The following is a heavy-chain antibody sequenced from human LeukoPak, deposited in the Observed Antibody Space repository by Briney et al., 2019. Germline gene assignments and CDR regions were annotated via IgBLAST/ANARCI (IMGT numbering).Heavy chain of an antibody. CDR2: INWNGGST. J-gene: IGHJ4*02. CDR3: AKDPGRDYFDY. CDR1: GFTFDDYG. Sequence: GGSLRLSCAASGFTFDDYGMSWVRQAPGKGLEWVSGINWNGGSTGYADSVKGRFTISRDNSKSTLYLQMNSLRADDTAVYYCAKDPGRDYFDYWGQGTLVTVSS. V-gene: IGHV3-20*04.